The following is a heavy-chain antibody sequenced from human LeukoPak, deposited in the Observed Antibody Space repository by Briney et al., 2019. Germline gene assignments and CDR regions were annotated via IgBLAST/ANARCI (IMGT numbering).Heavy chain of an antibody. CDR1: GFTFSTYA. Sequence: HSGGSLRLSCAASGFTFSTYAMSWVRQAAGKGLEWVSLISGSGGGTYYADSVKGRFTISRDNSKNTLYLQLNSLRVEDTAVYYCARDKSGPPFTKVWYSSSWPHFDYWGQGTLVTVSS. J-gene: IGHJ4*02. D-gene: IGHD6-13*01. CDR2: ISGSGGGT. V-gene: IGHV3-23*01. CDR3: ARDKSGPPFTKVWYSSSWPHFDY.